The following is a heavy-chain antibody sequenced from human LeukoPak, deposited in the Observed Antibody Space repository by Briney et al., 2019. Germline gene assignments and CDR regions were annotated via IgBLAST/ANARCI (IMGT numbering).Heavy chain of an antibody. CDR3: AKLLYDYVWGSYGY. V-gene: IGHV3-23*01. CDR2: ISGSGGST. D-gene: IGHD3-16*01. J-gene: IGHJ4*02. Sequence: GGTLRLSCAASGFTFSSYGMSWVRQAPGKGLEWVSAISGSGGSTYYADSVKGRFTISRDNSKNTLYLQMNSLRAEDTAVYYCAKLLYDYVWGSYGYWGQGTLVTVSS. CDR1: GFTFSSYG.